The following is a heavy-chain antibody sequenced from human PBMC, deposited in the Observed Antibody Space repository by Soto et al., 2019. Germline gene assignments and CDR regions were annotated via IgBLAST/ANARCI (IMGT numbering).Heavy chain of an antibody. V-gene: IGHV4-30-4*01. CDR3: DRWWFGEFFDY. D-gene: IGHD3-10*01. CDR2: IYYSGST. CDR1: GGSISSGDYY. J-gene: IGHJ4*02. Sequence: QVQLQESGPGLVKPSQTLSLTCTVSGGSISSGDYYWSWIRQPPGKGLEWIGYIYYSGSTYYNPSLKGRVTISVDTSNNQFSLKLSSVTAADAAVYYCDRWWFGEFFDYWGQGTLVTVSS.